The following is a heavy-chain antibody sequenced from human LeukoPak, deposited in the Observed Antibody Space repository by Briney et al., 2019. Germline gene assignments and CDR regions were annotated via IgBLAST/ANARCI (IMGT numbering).Heavy chain of an antibody. CDR1: GFTFSSYA. D-gene: IGHD3-10*01. Sequence: GGSLRLSCAASGFTFSSYAMHWVRQAPGKGLEWVAVISYDGSNKYYADSVKGRFTISRDNSKNTLYLQMNSLRAEDTAVYYCATALLRDLLWFGGAFDYWGQGTLVTVSS. V-gene: IGHV3-30*04. CDR3: ATALLRDLLWFGGAFDY. CDR2: ISYDGSNK. J-gene: IGHJ4*02.